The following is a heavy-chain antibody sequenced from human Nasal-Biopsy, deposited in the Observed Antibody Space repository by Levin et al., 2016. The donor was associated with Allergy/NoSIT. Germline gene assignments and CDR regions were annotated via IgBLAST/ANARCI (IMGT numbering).Heavy chain of an antibody. Sequence: GGSLRLSCTASGFTFDDYAMHWVRQAPGKGLEWVSGISWTSGTIGYADSVKGRFTISRDNAKNSLYLQMNSLRAEDTALYYCVKDRTDFWSGYYTFFDSWGQGTLVTVSS. CDR3: VKDRTDFWSGYYTFFDS. D-gene: IGHD3-3*01. V-gene: IGHV3-9*01. CDR2: ISWTSGTI. CDR1: GFTFDDYA. J-gene: IGHJ4*02.